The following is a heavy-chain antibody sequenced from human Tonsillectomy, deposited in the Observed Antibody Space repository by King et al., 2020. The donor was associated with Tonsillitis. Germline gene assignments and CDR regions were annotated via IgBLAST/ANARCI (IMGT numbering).Heavy chain of an antibody. J-gene: IGHJ6*02. CDR3: AKDSGSGSYVYYYYGMDV. CDR1: GFTFDDYA. V-gene: IGHV3-9*01. Sequence: VQLVESGGGLVQPGRSLRLSCAASGFTFDDYAMHWVRQAPGKGLEWVSGISWNSGSIGYADSVKGRFTISRDNAKNSLYLQMNSLRAEDTVLYYCAKDSGSGSYVYYYYGMDVWGQGTTVTVSS. CDR2: ISWNSGSI. D-gene: IGHD3-10*01.